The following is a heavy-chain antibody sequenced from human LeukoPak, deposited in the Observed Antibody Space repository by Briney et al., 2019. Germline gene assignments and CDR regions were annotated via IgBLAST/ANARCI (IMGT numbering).Heavy chain of an antibody. CDR1: GGTFSSYT. J-gene: IGHJ4*02. D-gene: IGHD2-2*02. Sequence: SVKVSCKASGGTFSSYTISWVRQAPGQGLEWMGRIIPILGIANYAQKFQGRVTITADKSTSTAYMGLSSLRSEDTAVYYCARGPVPAAIRGCFDYWGQGTLVTVSS. CDR3: ARGPVPAAIRGCFDY. CDR2: IIPILGIA. V-gene: IGHV1-69*02.